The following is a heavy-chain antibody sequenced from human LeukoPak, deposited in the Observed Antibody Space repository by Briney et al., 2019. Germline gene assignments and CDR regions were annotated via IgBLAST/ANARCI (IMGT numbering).Heavy chain of an antibody. V-gene: IGHV3-7*01. D-gene: IGHD7-27*01. CDR3: ATYKNWVAGDV. Sequence: GGSLRLSCAASGFSFSDSWMSWVRQAPGKGPEWVANIKEDESQDHYADSVKGRFTVSRDNAKNSLFLQMNSLRVEDTAVYYCATYKNWVAGDVWGQGTTVSVSS. J-gene: IGHJ6*02. CDR1: GFSFSDSW. CDR2: IKEDESQD.